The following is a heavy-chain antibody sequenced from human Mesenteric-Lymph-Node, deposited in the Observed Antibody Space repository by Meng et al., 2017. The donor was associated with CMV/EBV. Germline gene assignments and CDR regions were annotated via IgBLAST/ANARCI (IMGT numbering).Heavy chain of an antibody. CDR2: INHSGST. D-gene: IGHD4-23*01. Sequence: QVRLQQWGAGLLKPSETLSLPCAVYGGSFSGYYWSWIRQPPGKGLEWIGEINHSGSTNYNPSLKSRVTISVDTSKNQFSLKLSSVTAADTAVYYCARHQRWLKSEGGFNYWGQGTLVTVSS. CDR3: ARHQRWLKSEGGFNY. V-gene: IGHV4-34*01. CDR1: GGSFSGYY. J-gene: IGHJ4*02.